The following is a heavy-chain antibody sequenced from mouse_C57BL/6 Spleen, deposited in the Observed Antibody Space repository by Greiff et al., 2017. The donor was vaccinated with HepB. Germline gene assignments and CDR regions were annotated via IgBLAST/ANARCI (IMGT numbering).Heavy chain of an antibody. CDR1: GYTFTSYW. J-gene: IGHJ3*01. D-gene: IGHD2-3*01. CDR2: IYPGSGST. Sequence: QVQLQQPGAELVKPGASVKMSCKASGYTFTSYWITWVKQRPGQGLEWIGDIYPGSGSTNYNEKFKSKATLTVDTSSSTAYMQLSSLTSEDSAVYYCASSGDGYYVSWFAYWGQGTLVTVSA. CDR3: ASSGDGYYVSWFAY. V-gene: IGHV1-55*01.